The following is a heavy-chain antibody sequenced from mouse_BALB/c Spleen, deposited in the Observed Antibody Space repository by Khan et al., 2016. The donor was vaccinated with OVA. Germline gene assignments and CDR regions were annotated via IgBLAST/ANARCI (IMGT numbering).Heavy chain of an antibody. CDR3: VKYVLGLQTWFAY. CDR1: GYTFSSYD. J-gene: IGHJ3*01. D-gene: IGHD3-1*01. Sequence: MQLQQSGPELVKPGASVKMSCKASGYTFSSYDIHWVRQKPGQGLEWIGYINPYNDYTKFTEMLKGKATLTSDNSSSTAYMELSSLTSEDSVFFDCVKYVLGLQTWFAYWGQGTLVTVSA. V-gene: IGHV1S136*01. CDR2: INPYNDYT.